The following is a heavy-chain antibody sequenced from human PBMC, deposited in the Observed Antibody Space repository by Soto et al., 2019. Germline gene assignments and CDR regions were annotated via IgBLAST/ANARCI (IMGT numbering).Heavy chain of an antibody. D-gene: IGHD6-13*01. CDR2: ISYDGSNK. CDR3: AKDLYEAADYYGMDV. CDR1: GFTFSSYG. V-gene: IGHV3-30*18. J-gene: IGHJ6*02. Sequence: QVQLVESGGGVVQPGRSLRLSCAASGFTFSSYGMHWVRQAPGKGLEWVAVISYDGSNKYYADSVKGRFTISRDNSKNTLYLQMNSLRAEDTAVYYCAKDLYEAADYYGMDVWGQGTTVTVSS.